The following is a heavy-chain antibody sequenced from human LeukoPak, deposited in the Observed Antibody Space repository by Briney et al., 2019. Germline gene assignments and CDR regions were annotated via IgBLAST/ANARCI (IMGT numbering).Heavy chain of an antibody. CDR3: ARDLTAVAGSWNDY. D-gene: IGHD6-19*01. CDR2: INPNSGGT. CDR1: GYTFTGYY. V-gene: IGHV1-2*02. J-gene: IGHJ4*02. Sequence: ASVKVSCKASGYTFTGYYMHWVRQALGQGLEWMGWINPNSGGTNYAQKFQGRVTMTRDTSISTAYMELSRLRSDDTAVYYCARDLTAVAGSWNDYWGQGTLVTVSS.